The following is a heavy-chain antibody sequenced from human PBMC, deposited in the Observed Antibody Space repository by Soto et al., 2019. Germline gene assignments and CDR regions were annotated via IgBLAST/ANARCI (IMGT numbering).Heavy chain of an antibody. CDR1: GGSISSSSYY. D-gene: IGHD6-13*01. CDR2: IYYSGST. Sequence: SETLSLTCTVSGGSISSSSYYWGWLRQPPGKGLEWIGSIYYSGSTYYNPSLKSRVTISVDTSKTHFSLKLSSVTAADTAVYYGGLAAAGDDWFDPWGQGTLVTVSS. CDR3: GLAAAGDDWFDP. J-gene: IGHJ5*02. V-gene: IGHV4-39*01.